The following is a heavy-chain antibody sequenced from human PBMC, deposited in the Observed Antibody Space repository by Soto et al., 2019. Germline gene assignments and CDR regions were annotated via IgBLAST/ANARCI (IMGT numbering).Heavy chain of an antibody. CDR2: IIPIFGTA. D-gene: IGHD1-26*01. Sequence: ASVKVSCKASGGTFSSYAISWVRQAPGQGLEWMGGIIPIFGTANYAQKFQGRVTITADESTSTAYMELSSLRSEDTAVYYCARDPVGYYKWFDYWGQGTLVTVSS. CDR1: GGTFSSYA. CDR3: ARDPVGYYKWFDY. V-gene: IGHV1-69*13. J-gene: IGHJ4*02.